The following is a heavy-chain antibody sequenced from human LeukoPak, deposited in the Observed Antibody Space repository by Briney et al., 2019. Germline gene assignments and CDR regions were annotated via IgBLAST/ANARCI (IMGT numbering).Heavy chain of an antibody. CDR1: GFTFSSYG. CDR3: AKPRHYYDSGGYHY. D-gene: IGHD3-22*01. CDR2: IWYDGSNK. V-gene: IGHV3-33*06. Sequence: PGGSLRLSCAASGFTFSSYGMHWVRQAPGKGLEWVAVIWYDGSNKYYADSVKGRFTISRDNSKNTLYLQMNSLRAEDTAVYYCAKPRHYYDSGGYHYWGQGTLVTVSS. J-gene: IGHJ4*02.